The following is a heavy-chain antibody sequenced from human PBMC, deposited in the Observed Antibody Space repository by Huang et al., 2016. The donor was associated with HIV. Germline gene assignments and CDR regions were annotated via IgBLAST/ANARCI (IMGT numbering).Heavy chain of an antibody. CDR1: VFTFSNAL. D-gene: IGHD6-19*01. V-gene: IGHV3-15*01. CDR2: IKRKTDGGTT. J-gene: IGHJ3*02. Sequence: EVQLVESGGGLVKPGGSLRLSCAASVFTFSNALMSGVRQVPGKGLEWCGRIKRKTDGGTTDSAAPVKGRFPISRDDSKNTLYLPMNSLKTEDTAVYYCTTESESSGWTMDHDAFDIWGQGTMVTVSS. CDR3: TTESESSGWTMDHDAFDI.